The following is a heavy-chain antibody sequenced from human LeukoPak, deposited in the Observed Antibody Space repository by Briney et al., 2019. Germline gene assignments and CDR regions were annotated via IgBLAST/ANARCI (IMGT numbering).Heavy chain of an antibody. V-gene: IGHV3-66*01. CDR2: IYAGGGT. Sequence: GGSLRLSCAASGITVTSNYMSWVRQAPGKGLEWVSVIYAGGGTYYADSVKGRFTISRDRSKNTLYLQMNSLRAEDTAVYYCARGRYYGSGSDPSDYWGQGTLVTVSS. J-gene: IGHJ4*02. D-gene: IGHD3-10*01. CDR3: ARGRYYGSGSDPSDY. CDR1: GITVTSNY.